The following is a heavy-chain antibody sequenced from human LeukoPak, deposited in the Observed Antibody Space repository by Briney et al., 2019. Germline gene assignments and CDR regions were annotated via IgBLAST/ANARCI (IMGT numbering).Heavy chain of an antibody. CDR3: ASSSYYDSSGYYQV. CDR1: GYTFTGYY. CDR2: INPNSGGT. Sequence: ASVKVSCKASGYTFTGYYMHWVRQAPGQGLEWMGWINPNSGGTNYAQKFQGRVTMTRDTSISTAYMELSSLRSEDTAVYYCASSSYYDSSGYYQVWGQGTLVTVSS. D-gene: IGHD3-22*01. J-gene: IGHJ4*02. V-gene: IGHV1-2*02.